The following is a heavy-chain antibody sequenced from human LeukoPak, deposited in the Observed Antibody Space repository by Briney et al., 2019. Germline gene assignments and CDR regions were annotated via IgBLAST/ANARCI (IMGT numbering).Heavy chain of an antibody. CDR2: ISYDGSNK. J-gene: IGHJ6*02. CDR1: GFTFSSYA. CDR3: ARILRSGDYYPFDYYCGMDV. D-gene: IGHD1-26*01. Sequence: GGSLRLSCAASGFTFSSYAMHWVRQAPGKGLEWVAVISYDGSNKYYADSVKGRFTISRDNAKNSLFLQMNSLRAEDTAFFYCARILRSGDYYPFDYYCGMDVWGQGTTVPVSS. V-gene: IGHV3-30-3*01.